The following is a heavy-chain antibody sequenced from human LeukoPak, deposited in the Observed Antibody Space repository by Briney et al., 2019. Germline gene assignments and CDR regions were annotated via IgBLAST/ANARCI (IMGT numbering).Heavy chain of an antibody. Sequence: SETLSLTCTVSGGSISSYYWSWIRQPPGKGLEWIGYIYTSGSTNYNPSLKSRVTISVDTSKNQFSLKLSSVTAADTAVYYCARHDDIAAAGTFDYWGQGTLVTVSP. CDR2: IYTSGST. J-gene: IGHJ4*02. D-gene: IGHD6-13*01. CDR1: GGSISSYY. CDR3: ARHDDIAAAGTFDY. V-gene: IGHV4-4*09.